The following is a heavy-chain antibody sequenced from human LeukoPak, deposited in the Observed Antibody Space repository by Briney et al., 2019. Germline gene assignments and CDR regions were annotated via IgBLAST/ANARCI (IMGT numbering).Heavy chain of an antibody. CDR2: IYSGGST. J-gene: IGHJ4*02. D-gene: IGHD3-10*01. CDR1: GFTVSTNY. Sequence: PGGSLRLSCAASGFTVSTNYMSWIRQAPGKGLEWVSVIYSGGSTYYADSVKGRFTISRDNSKNTLYLQMNSLRAEDTAVYYCARGRGTYYFDYWGQGTLVTVSS. CDR3: ARGRGTYYFDY. V-gene: IGHV3-53*01.